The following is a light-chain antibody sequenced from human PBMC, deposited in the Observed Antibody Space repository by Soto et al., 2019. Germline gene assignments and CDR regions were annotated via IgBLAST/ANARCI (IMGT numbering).Light chain of an antibody. J-gene: IGKJ3*01. CDR3: QQLQRSPFT. V-gene: IGKV1-9*01. Sequence: IQLTQSPSSLSASVGDRVTITCRASQDINRYLAWYQQKAGKAPKLLIYAASTLQSGVPSRFSGFGSGTEFTLTISSLQPEDFATYHCQQLQRSPFTFGPGTTVDV. CDR2: AAS. CDR1: QDINRY.